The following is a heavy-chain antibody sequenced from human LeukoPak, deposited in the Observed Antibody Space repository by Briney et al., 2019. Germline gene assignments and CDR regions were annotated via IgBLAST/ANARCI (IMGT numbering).Heavy chain of an antibody. Sequence: PSETLSCNCAGYGCTFSGYYWSWIRQPPGKGLEWIGEINHSGSTNYNPSLKSRVTISVDTSKNQFSLKLSSVTAADTAVYYCASLRGHDAFDIWGQGTMVTVSS. CDR1: GCTFSGYY. D-gene: IGHD3-10*01. CDR3: ASLRGHDAFDI. CDR2: INHSGST. V-gene: IGHV4-34*01. J-gene: IGHJ3*02.